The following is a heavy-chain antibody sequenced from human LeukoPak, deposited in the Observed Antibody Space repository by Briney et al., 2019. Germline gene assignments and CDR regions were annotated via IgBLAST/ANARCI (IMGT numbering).Heavy chain of an antibody. Sequence: GGSRRLSCAASGFTFSSYAMSWVRQAPGKGLEWVSAISGSGGSTYYADSVKGRFTISRDNSKSTLYLQMNSLRAEDTAVYYCAKPSRAGTIDYWGQGTLVTVSS. CDR2: ISGSGGST. D-gene: IGHD6-19*01. CDR3: AKPSRAGTIDY. J-gene: IGHJ4*02. V-gene: IGHV3-23*01. CDR1: GFTFSSYA.